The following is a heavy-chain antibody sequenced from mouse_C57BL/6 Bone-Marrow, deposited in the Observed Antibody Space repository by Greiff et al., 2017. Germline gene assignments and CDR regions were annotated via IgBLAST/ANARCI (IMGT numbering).Heavy chain of an antibody. V-gene: IGHV1-52*01. J-gene: IGHJ4*01. CDR2: IDPSDSET. CDR1: GYTFTSYW. CDR3: ATKGGNYFYAMDY. D-gene: IGHD2-1*01. Sequence: QVQLQQPGAELVRPGSSVTLSCKASGYTFTSYWMHWVKQRPIQGLEWICNIDPSDSETHYNQKFKDKATLTVDKSSSTAYMQLSSLTSEDSAVYYCATKGGNYFYAMDYGGQGTSVTVSS.